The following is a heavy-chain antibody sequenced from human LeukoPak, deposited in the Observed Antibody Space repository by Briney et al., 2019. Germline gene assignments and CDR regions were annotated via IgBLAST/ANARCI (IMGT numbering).Heavy chain of an antibody. CDR3: ARDRSSSAAPSLSY. CDR1: GFTFSSYG. D-gene: IGHD6-13*01. CDR2: IRISGTTI. V-gene: IGHV3-48*02. J-gene: IGHJ4*02. Sequence: GGSLRLSCAASGFTFSSYGMNWVRQAPGKGLEWVSYIRISGTTIYYADSVKGRFTISRDNSRNSLYLQMNSLRDEDTAVYYCARDRSSSAAPSLSYWGQGTLVTVSS.